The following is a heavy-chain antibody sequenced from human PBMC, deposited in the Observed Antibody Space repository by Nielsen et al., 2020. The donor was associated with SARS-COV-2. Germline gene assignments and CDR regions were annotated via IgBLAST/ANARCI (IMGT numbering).Heavy chain of an antibody. Sequence: GESLKISCAASGFTFNNYAMNWVRQAPGKGLEWVSYISSSSSTIYYADSVKGRFTISRDNAKNSLYLQMNSLRAEDTAVYYCASIAVAGPGYWGQGTLVTVSS. CDR1: GFTFNNYA. CDR2: ISSSSSTI. J-gene: IGHJ4*02. D-gene: IGHD6-19*01. CDR3: ASIAVAGPGY. V-gene: IGHV3-48*01.